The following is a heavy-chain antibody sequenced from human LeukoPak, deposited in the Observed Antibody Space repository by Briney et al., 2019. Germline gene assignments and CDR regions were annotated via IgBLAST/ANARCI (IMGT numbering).Heavy chain of an antibody. CDR3: ARDQNYGDYGIDY. CDR1: GYTFTGYY. Sequence: ASVKVSCKASGYTFTGYYMHWVRQAPGQGLEWMGWINPNSGGTNYAQKFQGRVTMTRDTSISTAYMELSRLRSDDTAVYYCARDQNYGDYGIDYWGQGTLVTVSS. D-gene: IGHD4-17*01. CDR2: INPNSGGT. V-gene: IGHV1-2*02. J-gene: IGHJ4*02.